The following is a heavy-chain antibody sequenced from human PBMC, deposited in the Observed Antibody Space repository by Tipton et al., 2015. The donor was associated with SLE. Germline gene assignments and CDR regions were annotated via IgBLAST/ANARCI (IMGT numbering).Heavy chain of an antibody. CDR1: GFTFSSYA. CDR3: ARGGTYYDYDY. J-gene: IGHJ4*02. D-gene: IGHD3-3*01. CDR2: INHSGST. Sequence: LRLSCAASGFTFSSYAMHWVRQPPGKGLEWIGEINHSGSTNYNPSLKSRVTISVDTSKNQFSLKLSSVTAADTAVYYCARGGTYYDYDYWGQGTLVTVSS. V-gene: IGHV4-34*01.